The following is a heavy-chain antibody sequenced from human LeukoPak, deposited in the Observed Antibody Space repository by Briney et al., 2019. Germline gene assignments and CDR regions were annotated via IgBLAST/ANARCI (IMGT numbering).Heavy chain of an antibody. V-gene: IGHV3-30*02. J-gene: IGHJ6*03. CDR1: GFTFSSYG. CDR2: IRHDGSNK. Sequence: GGSLRLSCAASGFTFSSYGMHWVRQAPGKGLEWVAFIRHDGSNKYYADSVKGRFTISRDNSKNTLYLQMNSLRAEDTAVYYCAKDRCSSTSCYGGGFYYYYMDVWGKGTTVTVSS. CDR3: AKDRCSSTSCYGGGFYYYYMDV. D-gene: IGHD2-2*01.